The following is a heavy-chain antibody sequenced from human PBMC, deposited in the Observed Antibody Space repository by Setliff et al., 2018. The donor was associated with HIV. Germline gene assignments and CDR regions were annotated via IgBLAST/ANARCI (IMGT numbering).Heavy chain of an antibody. CDR3: ARGVRDNSGWSSYYFDY. CDR2: VTHSGRT. D-gene: IGHD6-19*01. J-gene: IGHJ4*02. CDR1: GGSFSGYY. V-gene: IGHV4-34*01. Sequence: SETLSLTCAVFGGSFSGYYWSWIRQPPGKGLEWIGEVTHSGRTNYNPSLESRVTTSVDTSKKQFSLRLTSVTAADTAVYYCARGVRDNSGWSSYYFDYWGQGTLVTVSS.